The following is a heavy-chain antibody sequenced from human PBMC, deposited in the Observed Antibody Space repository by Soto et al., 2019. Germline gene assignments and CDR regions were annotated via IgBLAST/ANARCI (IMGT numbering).Heavy chain of an antibody. J-gene: IGHJ3*02. Sequence: SETLSLTCAVSGGSIISDGYSWSWIRQPPGKGLQWIGHIYEGGNTYYTPSLESRVAISTDKSKNQFPLRLSSVTAADTAVYYCVRRSPEDAFDIWGQGTMVTVSS. CDR1: GGSIISDGYS. V-gene: IGHV4-30-2*01. CDR3: VRRSPEDAFDI. CDR2: IYEGGNT.